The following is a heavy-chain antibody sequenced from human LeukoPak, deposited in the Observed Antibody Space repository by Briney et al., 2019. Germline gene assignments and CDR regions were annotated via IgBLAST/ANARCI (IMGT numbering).Heavy chain of an antibody. CDR3: ARGEEVATIPTLNWYFDL. D-gene: IGHD5-24*01. J-gene: IGHJ2*01. CDR1: GYTFTSYY. Sequence: ASVKVSCKASGYTFTSYYMHWVRQAPGQGLEWMGIINPSGGSTSYAQKFQGRVTMTRDTSTSTVYMELSGLRSEDTAVYYCARGEEVATIPTLNWYFDLWGRGTLVTVSS. V-gene: IGHV1-46*01. CDR2: INPSGGST.